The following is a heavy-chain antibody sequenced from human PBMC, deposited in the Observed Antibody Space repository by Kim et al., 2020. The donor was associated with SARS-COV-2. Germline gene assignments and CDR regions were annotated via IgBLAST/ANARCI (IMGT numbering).Heavy chain of an antibody. Sequence: ASVKVSCKASGYTFTSYYMHWVRQAPGQGLEWMGIINPSGGSTSYAQKFQGRVTMTRDTSTSTVYMELSSLRSEDTAVYYCARQRPYSSSWSQLRGGWFDPWGQGTLVTVSS. CDR1: GYTFTSYY. CDR3: ARQRPYSSSWSQLRGGWFDP. CDR2: INPSGGST. V-gene: IGHV1-46*01. J-gene: IGHJ5*02. D-gene: IGHD6-13*01.